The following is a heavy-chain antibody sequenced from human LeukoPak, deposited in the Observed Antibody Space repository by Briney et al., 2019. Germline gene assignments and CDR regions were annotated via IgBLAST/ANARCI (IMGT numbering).Heavy chain of an antibody. Sequence: PSETLSLTCAVYGGSFSGYYWSWIRQPPGKGLEWIGEINHSGSTNYNPSLKSRVTISVDTSKNQFSLKLSSVTAADTAVYYCARGWSSSWRFRVYGYGMDVWGQGTTVTVSS. D-gene: IGHD6-13*01. V-gene: IGHV4-34*01. J-gene: IGHJ6*02. CDR2: INHSGST. CDR1: GGSFSGYY. CDR3: ARGWSSSWRFRVYGYGMDV.